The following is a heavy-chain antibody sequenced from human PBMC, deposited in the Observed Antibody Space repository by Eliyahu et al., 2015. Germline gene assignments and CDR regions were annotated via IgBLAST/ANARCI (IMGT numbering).Heavy chain of an antibody. CDR3: ARDGGYCSSTSCYHIDMDV. Sequence: QVQLQESGPGLVKPSQTLSLTCTVSGGPISRGSSYXSWIRQPAGKGLEWIGRIYTSGSTNYNPSLKSRVTISVDTSKNQFSLKLSSVTAADTAVYYCARDGGYCSSTSCYHIDMDVWGKGTTVTVSS. CDR1: GGPISRGSSY. V-gene: IGHV4-61*02. CDR2: IYTSGST. J-gene: IGHJ6*03. D-gene: IGHD2-2*03.